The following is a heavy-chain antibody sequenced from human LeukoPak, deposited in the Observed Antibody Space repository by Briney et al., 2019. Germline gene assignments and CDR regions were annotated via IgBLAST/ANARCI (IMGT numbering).Heavy chain of an antibody. Sequence: GGSLRLSCAASGFTFSSYEMNWVRQAPGKGLEWVSYISSSGSTIYYADSVKGRFTTSRDNAKSSLYLQMNSLRAEDTAVYYCARVRRGATFDYWGQGTLVTVSS. J-gene: IGHJ4*02. CDR1: GFTFSSYE. V-gene: IGHV3-48*03. CDR3: ARVRRGATFDY. D-gene: IGHD3-10*01. CDR2: ISSSGSTI.